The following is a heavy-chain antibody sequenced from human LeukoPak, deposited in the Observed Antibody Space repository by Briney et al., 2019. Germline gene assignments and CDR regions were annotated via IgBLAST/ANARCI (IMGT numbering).Heavy chain of an antibody. D-gene: IGHD3-3*01. V-gene: IGHV4-39*01. CDR1: GGSIKNTNYY. J-gene: IGHJ6*03. CDR3: ATGRGYDFWSGYYGYYYYYYMDV. CDR2: VSYTGST. Sequence: SETLSLTCTVSGGSIKNTNYYWDWIRQPPGQGLEWIASVSYTGSTYYNPSLKSRVTISMDTSKNQFSLNLTSVTAADTAVYYCATGRGYDFWSGYYGYYYYYYMDVWGKGTTVTVSS.